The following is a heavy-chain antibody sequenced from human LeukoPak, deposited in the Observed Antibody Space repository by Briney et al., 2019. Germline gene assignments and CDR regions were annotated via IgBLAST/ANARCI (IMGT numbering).Heavy chain of an antibody. D-gene: IGHD1-26*01. CDR2: IYTSGST. J-gene: IGHJ5*02. CDR1: GGSISSYY. Sequence: RSETLSLTCTASGGSISSYYWSWIRQPAGKGLEWIGRIYTSGSTNYNPSLKSRVTMSVDTSKNQFSLKLSSVTAADTAVYYCARAAPGGARGNWVDPWGQGTLVTVSS. CDR3: ARAAPGGARGNWVDP. V-gene: IGHV4-4*07.